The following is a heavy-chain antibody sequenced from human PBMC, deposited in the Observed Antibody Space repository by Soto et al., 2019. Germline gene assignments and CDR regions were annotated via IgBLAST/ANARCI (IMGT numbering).Heavy chain of an antibody. CDR2: ISSSSSYI. J-gene: IGHJ6*02. D-gene: IGHD2-2*01. CDR3: ARDGCSSTSCYVRYYYYYYGMDV. Sequence: PGGPLRLSCAASGFTFSSYSMNWVRQAPGKGLEWVSSISSSSSYIYYADSVKGRFTISRDNAKNSLYLQMNSLRAEDTAVYYCARDGCSSTSCYVRYYYYYYGMDVWGQGTTVTVSS. CDR1: GFTFSSYS. V-gene: IGHV3-21*01.